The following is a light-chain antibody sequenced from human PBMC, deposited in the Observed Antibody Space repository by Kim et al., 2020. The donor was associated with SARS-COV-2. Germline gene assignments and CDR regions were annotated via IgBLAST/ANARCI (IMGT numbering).Light chain of an antibody. CDR3: QQYYRYPQT. CDR1: QGIISY. CDR2: AAP. Sequence: ASTGDRVTITCRASQGIISYLAWYQQKPGKAPKLLIYAAPTLQSGVPSRFSGSGSGTDFTLTISCLQSEDFATYYCQQYYRYPQTFGQGTKVDIK. J-gene: IGKJ1*01. V-gene: IGKV1-8*01.